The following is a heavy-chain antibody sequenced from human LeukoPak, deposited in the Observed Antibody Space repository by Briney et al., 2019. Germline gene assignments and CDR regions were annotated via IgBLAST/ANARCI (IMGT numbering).Heavy chain of an antibody. Sequence: SETLSLTCTVSGGSISSSSYYWGWIRQPPGEVLGWIGSIYYGGNTYYNPSLKSRATMSVDTSKNQFSLKLSSVTAADTAVYYCARHDSSGPYNAFDIWGQGTMVTVSS. J-gene: IGHJ3*02. CDR1: GGSISSSSYY. CDR3: ARHDSSGPYNAFDI. V-gene: IGHV4-39*01. CDR2: IYYGGNT. D-gene: IGHD3-22*01.